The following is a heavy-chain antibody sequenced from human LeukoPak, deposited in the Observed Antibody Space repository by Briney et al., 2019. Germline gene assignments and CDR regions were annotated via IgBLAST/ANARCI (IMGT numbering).Heavy chain of an antibody. CDR1: GYTFTGYY. Sequence: ASVKVSCKASGYTFTGYYMHWVRQAPGQGLEWMGIINPSDGSTSYAQKFQGRLTMTRDTSTDTVYMELNSLRSEGTAVYYCARDGYKVGGKWDYWGQGTLVTVSS. CDR3: ARDGYKVGGKWDY. V-gene: IGHV1-46*01. D-gene: IGHD5-24*01. J-gene: IGHJ4*02. CDR2: INPSDGST.